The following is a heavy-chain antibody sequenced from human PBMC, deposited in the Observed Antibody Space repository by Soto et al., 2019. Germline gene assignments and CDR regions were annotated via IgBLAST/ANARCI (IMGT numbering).Heavy chain of an antibody. V-gene: IGHV4-59*01. J-gene: IGHJ5*01. CDR2: IYYSGST. CDR1: GGSISSYY. Sequence: SETLSLTCTVSGGSISSYYWSWIRQPPGKGLEWIGYIYYSGSTNYIPSLKSRVTISVDTSKNQFSLKLSSVSAADTAVYYCARASRFLEWLPNYWFDYWGQGTLVTVSS. D-gene: IGHD3-3*01. CDR3: ARASRFLEWLPNYWFDY.